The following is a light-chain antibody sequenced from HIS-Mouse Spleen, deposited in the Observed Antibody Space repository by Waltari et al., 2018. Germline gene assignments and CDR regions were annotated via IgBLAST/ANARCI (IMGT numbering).Light chain of an antibody. CDR3: QQRSNWPWT. Sequence: EIVLTQSPATLSLSPGERATLSCRASQSVSSYLAWYQQKPGQAPRLLIYDASNRATGIPARFSGSGSGTDFTLNISSLEPEDFAVHYCQQRSNWPWTFGQGTKVEIK. J-gene: IGKJ1*01. CDR1: QSVSSY. CDR2: DAS. V-gene: IGKV3-11*01.